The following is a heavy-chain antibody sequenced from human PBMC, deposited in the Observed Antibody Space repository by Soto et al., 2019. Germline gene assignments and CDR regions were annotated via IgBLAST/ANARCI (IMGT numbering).Heavy chain of an antibody. Sequence: PSETLSLTCTVSGGSISSSSYYWGWILQPPGKGLEWIGSIFYSGSTYYNPSLKSRVTISVDTSKNQFSLKLSSVTAADTAVYYCARHLTYCSAGSCYSDFPYYGMDVWGQGTTVTVSS. CDR2: IFYSGST. CDR1: GGSISSSSYY. D-gene: IGHD2-15*01. CDR3: ARHLTYCSAGSCYSDFPYYGMDV. V-gene: IGHV4-39*01. J-gene: IGHJ6*02.